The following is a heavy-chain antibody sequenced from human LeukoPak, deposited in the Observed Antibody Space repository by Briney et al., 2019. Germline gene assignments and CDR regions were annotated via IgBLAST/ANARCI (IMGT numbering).Heavy chain of an antibody. CDR2: INPNSGGT. D-gene: IGHD2-2*01. CDR1: GYTFTGYY. Sequence: ASVKVSCKASGYTFTGYYMHWVRQAPGQGLEWLGWINPNSGGTNYAQKFQGRVTMTRDTSISTAYMELSRLRSDDTAVYYCARESTSINWFDPWGQGTLVTVSS. J-gene: IGHJ5*02. V-gene: IGHV1-2*02. CDR3: ARESTSINWFDP.